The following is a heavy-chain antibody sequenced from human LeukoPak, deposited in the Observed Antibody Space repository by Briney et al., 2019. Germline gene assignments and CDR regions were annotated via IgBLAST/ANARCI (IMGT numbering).Heavy chain of an antibody. Sequence: PSETLSLTCTVSGGSISSYYWSWLRQPPGKGLEWIGYIYYSGSTNYNPSFKSRVTISVDTSKNQFSLKLSSVTAADTAVYYCARGASGSYYRGYYFDYWGQGTLVTVSS. CDR3: ARGASGSYYRGYYFDY. J-gene: IGHJ4*02. V-gene: IGHV4-59*01. CDR2: IYYSGST. CDR1: GGSISSYY. D-gene: IGHD1-26*01.